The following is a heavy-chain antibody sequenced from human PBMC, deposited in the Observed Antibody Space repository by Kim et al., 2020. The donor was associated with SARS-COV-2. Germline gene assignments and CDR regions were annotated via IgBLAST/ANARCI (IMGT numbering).Heavy chain of an antibody. Sequence: GGSLRHSCAASGFTFSSYAMSWVRQALGKGLEWVSVINSGGSTTYYADSVKGRFTISRDNSKNTLYLQTNSLRVEDTAVYYCAKAYRSGWFYIDYWGQGTLVTVSS. CDR2: INSGGSTT. CDR1: GFTFSSYA. D-gene: IGHD6-19*01. J-gene: IGHJ4*02. CDR3: AKAYRSGWFYIDY. V-gene: IGHV3-23*03.